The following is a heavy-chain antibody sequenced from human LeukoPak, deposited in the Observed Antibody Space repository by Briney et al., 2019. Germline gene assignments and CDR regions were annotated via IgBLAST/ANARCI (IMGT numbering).Heavy chain of an antibody. D-gene: IGHD1-20*01. V-gene: IGHV3-21*01. CDR1: GFTFSSYS. CDR3: AKDPVGNWNYFDY. CDR2: ISSSSSYI. Sequence: GGSLRLSCAASGFTFSSYSMNWVRQAPGKGLEWVSSISSSSSYIYCADSVKGRFTISRDNSKNTLYLQMNSLRAEDTAVYYCAKDPVGNWNYFDYWGQGTLVTVSS. J-gene: IGHJ4*02.